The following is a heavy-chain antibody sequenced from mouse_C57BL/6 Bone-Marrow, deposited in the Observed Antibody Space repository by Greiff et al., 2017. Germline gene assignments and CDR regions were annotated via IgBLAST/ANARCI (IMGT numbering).Heavy chain of an antibody. CDR2: INYDGSST. Sequence: EVKLVESEGGLVQPGSSMKLSCTASGFTFSDYYMAWVRQVPEKGLEWVANINYDGSSTYYLDSLKSRFIISRDHAKNILYLQMSSLKSEDTATYYCAREDRPWYFDVWGTGTTVTVSS. V-gene: IGHV5-16*01. CDR3: AREDRPWYFDV. CDR1: GFTFSDYY. J-gene: IGHJ1*03.